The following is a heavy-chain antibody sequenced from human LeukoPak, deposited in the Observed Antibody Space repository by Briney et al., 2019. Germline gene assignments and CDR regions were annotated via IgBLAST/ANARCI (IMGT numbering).Heavy chain of an antibody. CDR1: GFTFSSYG. V-gene: IGHV3-33*01. J-gene: IGHJ6*02. CDR3: AREWMDFWSGYYASVDV. CDR2: IWYDGSNK. D-gene: IGHD3-3*01. Sequence: GRSLRLSCAASGFTFSSYGMHWVRQAPGKGLERVAVIWYDGSNKYYADSVKGRFTISRDNSKNTLYLQMNSLRAEDTAVYYCAREWMDFWSGYYASVDVWGQGTTVTVSS.